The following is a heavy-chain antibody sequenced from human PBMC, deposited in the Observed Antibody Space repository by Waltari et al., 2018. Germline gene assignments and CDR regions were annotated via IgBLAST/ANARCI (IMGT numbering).Heavy chain of an antibody. CDR1: GFTFSSYG. J-gene: IGHJ4*02. CDR2: ISYDGSNK. D-gene: IGHD6-13*01. V-gene: IGHV3-30*03. Sequence: QVQLVESGGGVVQPGRSLRLSCADSGFTFSSYGMHWVRQAPGKGLEWVAFISYDGSNKYYADSVKGRFTISRDNSKNTLYLQMNSLRAEDTAVYYFARTPIAAADPYYFDYWGQGTLVTVSS. CDR3: ARTPIAAADPYYFDY.